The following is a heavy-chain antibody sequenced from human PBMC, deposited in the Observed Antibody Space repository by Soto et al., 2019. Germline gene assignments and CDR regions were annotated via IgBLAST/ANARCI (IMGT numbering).Heavy chain of an antibody. V-gene: IGHV3-15*01. CDR2: IKSKTDGGTT. J-gene: IGHJ4*02. CDR3: TTSFSVSSSKDY. Sequence: EVQLVESGGGLVKPGGSLRLSCAASGFTFSNAWMSWVRQAPGKGLEWVGRIKSKTDGGTTDYAAPVKGRFTISRDDSKNTLYLQMNSLKTEDTAVYYCTTSFSVSSSKDYWGQGTLVTVSS. D-gene: IGHD6-6*01. CDR1: GFTFSNAW.